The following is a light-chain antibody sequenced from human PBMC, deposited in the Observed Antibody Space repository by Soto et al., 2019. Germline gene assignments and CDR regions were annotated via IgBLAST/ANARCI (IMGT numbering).Light chain of an antibody. Sequence: EMVLTHSPGTLSLSPCDRATLSARASQSVSNDYVAWVQQKPGQTPRLLIYSVSSRATGIPDRFSGSGSGTEFTLTISSLQPDDFATYYCQQYNSYWTFGQGTKVDIK. J-gene: IGKJ1*01. CDR2: SVS. CDR3: QQYNSYWT. V-gene: IGKV3-20*01. CDR1: QSVSNDY.